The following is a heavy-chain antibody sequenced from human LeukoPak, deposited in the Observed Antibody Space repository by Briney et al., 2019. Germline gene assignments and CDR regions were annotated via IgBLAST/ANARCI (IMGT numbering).Heavy chain of an antibody. CDR1: GYTFTSYG. Sequence: ASVKVSCKASGYTFTSYGISWVRQAPGQGLEWMGWISAYNGNTNYAQKLQGRVTMTTDTSTSTAYMELRSLRSDDTAVYYCARDPEMATITSYYYYYGMDVWGQGTTVTVSS. J-gene: IGHJ6*02. CDR2: ISAYNGNT. D-gene: IGHD5-24*01. CDR3: ARDPEMATITSYYYYYGMDV. V-gene: IGHV1-18*01.